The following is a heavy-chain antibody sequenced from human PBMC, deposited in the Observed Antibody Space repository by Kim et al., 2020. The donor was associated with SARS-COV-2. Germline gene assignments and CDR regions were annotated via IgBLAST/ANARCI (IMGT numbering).Heavy chain of an antibody. CDR1: GFSFNTYA. J-gene: IGHJ3*01. CDR3: VKSTLLRGVTLAGNAFDV. CDR2: MTASGDSR. D-gene: IGHD3-10*01. Sequence: GGSLRLSCAASGFSFNTYAMTRVRQAPGRGPEWVATMTASGDSRDYSDSVKGRFVISRDNARNMVFLQMNSLRADDTATYYCVKSTLLRGVTLAGNAFDVWGPGSLVSVSS. V-gene: IGHV3-23*01.